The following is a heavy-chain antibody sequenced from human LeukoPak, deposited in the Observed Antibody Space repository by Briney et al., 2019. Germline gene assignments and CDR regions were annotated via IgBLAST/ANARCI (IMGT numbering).Heavy chain of an antibody. CDR1: GFTFDDYA. D-gene: IGHD5-18*01. V-gene: IGHV3-9*01. Sequence: PGGSLRLSCAASGFTFDDYAMHWVRQAPGKGLEWVSGISWNSGSIGYADSVKGRFTISRDNAKNSLYLQMNSLRAEDTALYYCAKSGFRGYSYGFFDYWGQGTLVTVSS. J-gene: IGHJ4*02. CDR3: AKSGFRGYSYGFFDY. CDR2: ISWNSGSI.